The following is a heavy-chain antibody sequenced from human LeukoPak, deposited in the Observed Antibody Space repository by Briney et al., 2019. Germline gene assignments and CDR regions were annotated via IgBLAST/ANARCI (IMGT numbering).Heavy chain of an antibody. Sequence: GGSLRLSCAASGFTFSSYGMSWVRQAPGKGLEWVSAISGSGGSTYYADSVKGRFTISRDNAKNSLYLQMNSLRAEDTAVYYCARQDRYRYYYDSSGHISHWGQGTLVTVSS. D-gene: IGHD3-22*01. CDR2: ISGSGGST. V-gene: IGHV3-23*01. CDR1: GFTFSSYG. J-gene: IGHJ1*01. CDR3: ARQDRYRYYYDSSGHISH.